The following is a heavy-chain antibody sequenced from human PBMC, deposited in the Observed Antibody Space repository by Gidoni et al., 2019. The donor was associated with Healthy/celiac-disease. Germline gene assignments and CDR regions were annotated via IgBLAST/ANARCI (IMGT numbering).Heavy chain of an antibody. D-gene: IGHD4-17*01. CDR3: AYGGKTYYYYGMDV. CDR1: GGSFSGYY. J-gene: IGHJ6*02. CDR2: INHSGST. V-gene: IGHV4-34*01. Sequence: QVQLQQWGAGLLKPSETLSLTCAVYGGSFSGYYWSWIRQPPGKGLEWIGEINHSGSTNYNPSLKSRVTISVDTSKNQFSLKLSSVTAADTAVYYCAYGGKTYYYYGMDVWGQGTTVTVSS.